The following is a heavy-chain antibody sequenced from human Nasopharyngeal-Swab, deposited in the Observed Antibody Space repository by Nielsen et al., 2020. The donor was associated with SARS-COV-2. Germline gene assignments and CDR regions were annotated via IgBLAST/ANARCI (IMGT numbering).Heavy chain of an antibody. CDR1: GFTFSDSA. Sequence: GESLKISCAASGFTFSDSAMSWVRQAPGKGLEWVSVISPSGGSTYYADSVKGRFTISRDDSKNTVYLEMNSLRDDDTAIYFCISSLKLGLFDNWGQGSLVTVSS. V-gene: IGHV3-23*01. CDR3: ISSLKLGLFDN. D-gene: IGHD6-13*01. J-gene: IGHJ4*02. CDR2: ISPSGGST.